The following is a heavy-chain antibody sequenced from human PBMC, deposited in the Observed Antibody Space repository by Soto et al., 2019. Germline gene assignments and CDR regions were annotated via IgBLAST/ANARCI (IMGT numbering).Heavy chain of an antibody. CDR3: ARDIVLMVYAIDWFDP. Sequence: QTLSLTCAISGDSVSSNSAAWNWIRQSPSRGLEWLGRTYYRSKWYNDYAVSVKSRITINPDTSKNQFSLQLNSVTPEDTAVYYCARDIVLMVYAIDWFDPWGQGTLVTVSS. D-gene: IGHD2-8*01. CDR1: GDSVSSNSAA. V-gene: IGHV6-1*01. J-gene: IGHJ5*02. CDR2: TYYRSKWYN.